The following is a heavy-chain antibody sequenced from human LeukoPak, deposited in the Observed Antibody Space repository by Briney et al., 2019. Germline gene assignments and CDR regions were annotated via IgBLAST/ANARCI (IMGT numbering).Heavy chain of an antibody. V-gene: IGHV1-8*01. CDR1: GYTFTSYD. J-gene: IGHJ3*02. CDR2: TNPNSGNT. CDR3: ATFIAVAGKRAFDI. Sequence: GASVKVSCKASGYTFTSYDINWVRQATGQGLEWMGWTNPNSGNTGYAQKFQGRVTMTRNTSISTAYMELSSLRAEDTAVYYCATFIAVAGKRAFDIWGQGTMVTVSP. D-gene: IGHD6-19*01.